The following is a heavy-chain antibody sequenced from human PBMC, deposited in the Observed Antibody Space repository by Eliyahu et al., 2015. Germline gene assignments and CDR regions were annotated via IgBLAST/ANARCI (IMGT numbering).Heavy chain of an antibody. CDR3: ARVTTVTKGRAFGY. J-gene: IGHJ4*02. Sequence: LEWMGGIIPIFGTANYAQKFQGRVTITADESTSTAYMELSSLRSEDTAVYYCARVTTVTKGRAFGYWGQGTLVTVSS. D-gene: IGHD4-17*01. V-gene: IGHV1-69*01. CDR2: IIPIFGTA.